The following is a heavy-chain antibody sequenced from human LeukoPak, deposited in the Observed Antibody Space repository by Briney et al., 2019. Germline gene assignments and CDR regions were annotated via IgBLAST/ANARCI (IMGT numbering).Heavy chain of an antibody. CDR1: GYTFTSYG. D-gene: IGHD2-2*01. V-gene: IGHV1-18*01. CDR3: ARDLDHCSSTSCYLWYYYYMDV. Sequence: PWASVKVSCKASGYTFTSYGISWVRQAPGQGLEWMGWISAYNGNTNYAQKLQGRVTMTTDTSTSTAYMELRSLRSDDTAVYFCARDLDHCSSTSCYLWYYYYMDVWGKGTTDTVSS. J-gene: IGHJ6*03. CDR2: ISAYNGNT.